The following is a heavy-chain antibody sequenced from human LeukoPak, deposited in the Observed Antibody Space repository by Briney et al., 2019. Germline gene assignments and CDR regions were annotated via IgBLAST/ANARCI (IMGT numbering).Heavy chain of an antibody. D-gene: IGHD1-26*01. V-gene: IGHV1-24*01. Sequence: ASVKVSCKASGYTFTGYYMHWVRQAPGKGLEWMGGFDPEDGETIYAQKFQGRVAMTEDTSTDTAYMELSSLRSEDTAVYYCATDSVRRKPSGSLPGDYFDYWGQGTLVTVSS. J-gene: IGHJ4*02. CDR2: FDPEDGET. CDR3: ATDSVRRKPSGSLPGDYFDY. CDR1: GYTFTGYY.